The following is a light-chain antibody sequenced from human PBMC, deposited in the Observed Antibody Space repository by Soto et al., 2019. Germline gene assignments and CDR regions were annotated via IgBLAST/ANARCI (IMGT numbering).Light chain of an antibody. CDR1: QSVSRY. V-gene: IGKV3-11*01. Sequence: EIVQTLFPGTLSVSPGERSTLSCRASQSVSRYLAWYQQKPGQAPRLLIYDASNRATGVPVRFSASGSGTDFTLTIIDVQPEDFALYYCHQRQSWPRTFGQGTKVDIK. CDR3: HQRQSWPRT. J-gene: IGKJ1*01. CDR2: DAS.